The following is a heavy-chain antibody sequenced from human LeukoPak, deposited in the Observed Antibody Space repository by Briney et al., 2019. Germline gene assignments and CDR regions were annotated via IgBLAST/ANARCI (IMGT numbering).Heavy chain of an antibody. CDR2: IKQDGSQK. J-gene: IGHJ4*02. CDR3: ARDWALDY. Sequence: EGSLRLSCAASGFTFSNYWMSWVRQAPGKGLEWVANIKQDGSQKYYVDSVKGRFTISRDNAKNSLYLQMNSLRAEDTAVYYCARDWALDYWGQGTLVTASS. V-gene: IGHV3-7*01. CDR1: GFTFSNYW. D-gene: IGHD3-16*01.